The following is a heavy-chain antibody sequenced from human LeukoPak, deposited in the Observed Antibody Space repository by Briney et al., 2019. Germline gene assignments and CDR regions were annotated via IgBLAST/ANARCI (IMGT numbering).Heavy chain of an antibody. CDR1: GSSISSGVYY. V-gene: IGHV4-61*02. CDR3: ARAPEYGWGSYLLY. Sequence: SETLSLTCTVSGSSISSGVYYWSWIRQPAGKGLEWIGRIHTRGTTNYNPSVKSRVTISVDTPKSQFSLNLSSVTAADTGVYYCARAPEYGWGSYLLYWGQGIQVTVSS. CDR2: IHTRGTT. J-gene: IGHJ4*02. D-gene: IGHD3-10*01.